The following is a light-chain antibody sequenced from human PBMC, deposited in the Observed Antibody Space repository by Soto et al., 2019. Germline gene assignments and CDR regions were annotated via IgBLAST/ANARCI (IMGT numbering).Light chain of an antibody. V-gene: IGKV1-9*01. J-gene: IGKJ4*01. CDR3: QQLNSYPLT. CDR2: AAS. CDR1: QGISSY. Sequence: DIQLTQCPSFLSASVGDRVTITCRASQGISSYLAWYQQKPGKAPKLLIYAASTLQSGFPSRFSGSGSGTEFTLTISSLQPEDFATYYCQQLNSYPLTFGGGTKV.